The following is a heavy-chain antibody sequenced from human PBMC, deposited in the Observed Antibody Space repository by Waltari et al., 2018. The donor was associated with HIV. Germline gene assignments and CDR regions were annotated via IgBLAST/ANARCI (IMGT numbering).Heavy chain of an antibody. CDR3: ARIVRNWFDS. CDR1: GYNFTNYG. V-gene: IGHV1-18*01. J-gene: IGHJ5*01. D-gene: IGHD2-15*01. Sequence: QVQLVQSGAEVKKPGASVKVSCKASGYNFTNYGISWVRQAPGQGLECMGWINAYNGNTKYAQKFQDRATMTTETSTSTAYMDLRRLRSDDTAVYYCARIVRNWFDSWGQGTLVTVSS. CDR2: INAYNGNT.